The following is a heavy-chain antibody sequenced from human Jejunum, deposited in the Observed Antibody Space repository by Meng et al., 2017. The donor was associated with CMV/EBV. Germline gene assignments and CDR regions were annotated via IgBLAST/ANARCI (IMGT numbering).Heavy chain of an antibody. V-gene: IGHV3-30*04. Sequence: SCGGSGFTFSNCPVHWVRQAPGKGLEWVAYISYNGGRTYGTDSVKGRFTISRDNSKNTVYLQMNSLRADDTAVYYCAREGTLSFSLDSWGQGTLVTVSS. J-gene: IGHJ4*02. CDR3: AREGTLSFSLDS. CDR1: GFTFSNCP. CDR2: ISYNGGRT. D-gene: IGHD3-10*01.